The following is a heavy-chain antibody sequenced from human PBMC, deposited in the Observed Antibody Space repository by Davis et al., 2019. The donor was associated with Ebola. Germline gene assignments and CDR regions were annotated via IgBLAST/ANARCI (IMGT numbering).Heavy chain of an antibody. CDR2: IYYSGST. CDR3: ARLASDTAIDY. CDR1: GDSIGSSSYY. Sequence: SETLSLTCTVSGDSIGSSSYYWGWIRQPPGKGLEWIGSIYYSGSTYYNPSLKSRVTISVDTVKNQFSLKLSSVTAADTAVYYCARLASDTAIDYWGQGTLVTVSS. D-gene: IGHD5-18*01. J-gene: IGHJ4*02. V-gene: IGHV4-39*01.